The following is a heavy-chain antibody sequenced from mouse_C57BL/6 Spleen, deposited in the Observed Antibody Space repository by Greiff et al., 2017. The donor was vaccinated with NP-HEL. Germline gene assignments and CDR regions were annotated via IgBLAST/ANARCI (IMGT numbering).Heavy chain of an antibody. D-gene: IGHD1-1*01. CDR1: GYTFTSYW. CDR2: IDPSDSYT. CDR3: ASDYGSSYKYFDY. J-gene: IGHJ2*01. Sequence: QVQLQQPGAELVRPGTSVKLSCKASGYTFTSYWMHWVKQRPGQGLEWIGVIDPSDSYTNYNQKFKGKATLTVDTSSSTAYMQLSSLTSEDSAVYYCASDYGSSYKYFDYWGQGTTLTVSS. V-gene: IGHV1-59*01.